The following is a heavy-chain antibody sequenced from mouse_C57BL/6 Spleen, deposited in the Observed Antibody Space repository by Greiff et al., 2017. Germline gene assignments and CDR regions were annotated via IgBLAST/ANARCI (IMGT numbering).Heavy chain of an antibody. CDR2: INPSTGGT. J-gene: IGHJ4*01. Sequence: VQLQQSGPELVKPGASVKISCKASGYSFTGYYMNWVKQSPEKSLEWIGEINPSTGGTTYNQKFKAKATVTVDKSSSTAYMHLESLTSEDSAVYYCARYYGNYEGDYWGQGTSVTVSS. CDR3: ARYYGNYEGDY. V-gene: IGHV1-42*01. D-gene: IGHD2-1*01. CDR1: GYSFTGYY.